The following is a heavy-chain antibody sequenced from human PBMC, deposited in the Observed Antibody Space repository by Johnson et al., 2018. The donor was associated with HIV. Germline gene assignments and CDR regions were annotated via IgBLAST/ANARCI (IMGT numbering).Heavy chain of an antibody. Sequence: VQLVESGGGVVQPGGSLRLSCAASGFTVSSNYMSWVRQAPGKGLEWVSVIYTGGTTYYADSVKGRFTISRDNSKNTLYLQMNSLRIEDTAIYYCAKGHSSGYPKDAFDVWGRGTIVTVSS. D-gene: IGHD3-22*01. CDR2: IYTGGTT. J-gene: IGHJ3*01. CDR1: GFTVSSNY. V-gene: IGHV3-66*02. CDR3: AKGHSSGYPKDAFDV.